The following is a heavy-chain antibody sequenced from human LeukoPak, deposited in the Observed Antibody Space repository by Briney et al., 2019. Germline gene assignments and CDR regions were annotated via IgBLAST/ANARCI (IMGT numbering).Heavy chain of an antibody. CDR2: IIPIFGTA. Sequence: GASVKVSCKASGGTFSSYAISWVRQAPGQGLEWMGGIIPIFGTANYAQKFQGRVTITADESTSTAYMELSSLRSEDTAVYYCATEQWELLLEGWGQGTLVTVSS. CDR3: ATEQWELLLEG. V-gene: IGHV1-69*13. J-gene: IGHJ4*02. D-gene: IGHD1-26*01. CDR1: GGTFSSYA.